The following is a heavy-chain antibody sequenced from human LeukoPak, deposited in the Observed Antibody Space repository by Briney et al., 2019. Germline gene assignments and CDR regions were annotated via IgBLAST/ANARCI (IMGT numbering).Heavy chain of an antibody. CDR2: ISAYNGIT. Sequence: ASVQVSCKASGFTFTSYGIRWVRQATGQGIAWMGWISAYNGITNYATKLQGRVTMTTDTTTSTPYMELRSPRSDDTAVYYCARETLEDSRGPNWFDPWSQGTLVTVSS. V-gene: IGHV1-18*04. CDR1: GFTFTSYG. J-gene: IGHJ5*02. CDR3: ARETLEDSRGPNWFDP. D-gene: IGHD6-19*01.